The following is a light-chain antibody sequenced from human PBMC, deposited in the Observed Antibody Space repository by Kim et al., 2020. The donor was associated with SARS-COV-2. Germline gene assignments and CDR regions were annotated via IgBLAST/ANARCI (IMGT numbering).Light chain of an antibody. V-gene: IGKV3-20*01. Sequence: EIVLTQSPGTMSLSQGESATLSCRASETIDNNYLAWYQQKPGQAPRLLIYGASSRATGIPDRFRGSGSGTDFTLTISRLEPEDFAVFYCQQYTTSPITFGQGKRLEIK. CDR3: QQYTTSPIT. CDR1: ETIDNNY. J-gene: IGKJ5*01. CDR2: GAS.